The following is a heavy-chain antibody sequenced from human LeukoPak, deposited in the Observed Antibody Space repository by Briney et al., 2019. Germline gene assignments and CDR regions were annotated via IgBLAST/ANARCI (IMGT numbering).Heavy chain of an antibody. Sequence: ASVKVSCKASGYTFTSYGISWVRQAPGQGLEWMGWISAYNGNTNYAQKLQGRVTMTTDTSTSTAYMELRSLRSDDTAVYYCARLQKGYYRGLVAYYYYYMDVWGKGTTVTVSS. CDR1: GYTFTSYG. J-gene: IGHJ6*03. D-gene: IGHD3-3*01. CDR3: ARLQKGYYRGLVAYYYYYMDV. V-gene: IGHV1-18*01. CDR2: ISAYNGNT.